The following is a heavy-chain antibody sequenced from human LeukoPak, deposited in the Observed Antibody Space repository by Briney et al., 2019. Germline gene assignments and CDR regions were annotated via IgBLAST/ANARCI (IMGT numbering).Heavy chain of an antibody. CDR2: INSDGSST. Sequence: GGSLRLSCAASGFTFSSYWMHWVRQAPGKGLVWVSRINSDGSSTSYADSVKGRFTISRDNAKNTLYLQMNSLRAEDTAVYYCARDTNGSGSYYRPYYYYGMDVWGQGTTVTVSS. CDR3: ARDTNGSGSYYRPYYYYGMDV. CDR1: GFTFSSYW. D-gene: IGHD3-10*01. V-gene: IGHV3-74*01. J-gene: IGHJ6*02.